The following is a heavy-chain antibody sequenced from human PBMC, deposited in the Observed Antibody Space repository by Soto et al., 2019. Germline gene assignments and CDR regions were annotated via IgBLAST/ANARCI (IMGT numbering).Heavy chain of an antibody. CDR3: ARANWNYAFDAFDI. D-gene: IGHD1-7*01. J-gene: IGHJ3*02. CDR1: GGSFSGYY. Sequence: PSETLSLTCAVYGGSFSGYYWSWIRQPPGKGPEWIGEINHSGSTNYNPSLKSRVTISVDTSKNQFSLKLSSVTAADTAVYYCARANWNYAFDAFDIWGQGTMVTVSS. CDR2: INHSGST. V-gene: IGHV4-34*01.